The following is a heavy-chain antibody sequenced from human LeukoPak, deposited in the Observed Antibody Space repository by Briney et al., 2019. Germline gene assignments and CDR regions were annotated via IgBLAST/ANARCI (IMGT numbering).Heavy chain of an antibody. CDR2: ISSSSSTI. CDR3: ARDGTLLDYDFWSGYRADNWFDP. CDR1: GCTFSSYS. D-gene: IGHD3-3*01. Sequence: GGSLRLSCAASGCTFSSYSMNWVRQAPGKGLEWVSYISSSSSTIYYADSVKGRFTISRDNAKNSLYLQMNSLRDEDTAVYYCARDGTLLDYDFWSGYRADNWFDPWGQGTLVTVSS. V-gene: IGHV3-48*02. J-gene: IGHJ5*02.